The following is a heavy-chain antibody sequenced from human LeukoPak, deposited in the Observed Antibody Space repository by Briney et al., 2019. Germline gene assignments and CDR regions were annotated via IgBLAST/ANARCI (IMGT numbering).Heavy chain of an antibody. CDR3: ARDLSYDYVWGSYRPMVSFDI. J-gene: IGHJ3*02. Sequence: ASVKVSCKASGYTFTGYYMHWARQAPGQGHEWMGRINPNSGGTNYAQKFQGRVTMTRDTSISTAYMELSRLRSDDTAVYYCARDLSYDYVWGSYRPMVSFDIWGQGTMVTVSS. CDR2: INPNSGGT. CDR1: GYTFTGYY. V-gene: IGHV1-2*06. D-gene: IGHD3-16*02.